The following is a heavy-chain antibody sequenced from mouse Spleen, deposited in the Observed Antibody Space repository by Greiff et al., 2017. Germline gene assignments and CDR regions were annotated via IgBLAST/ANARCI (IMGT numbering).Heavy chain of an antibody. D-gene: IGHD2-14*01. CDR3: TTDYRYDAWFAY. V-gene: IGHV14-4*01. CDR1: GFNIKDDY. CDR2: IDPENGDT. Sequence: DVQLQESGAELVRPGASVKLSCTASGFNIKDDYMHWVKQRPEQGLEWIGWIDPENGDTEYASKFQGKATITADTSSNTAYLQLSSLTSEDTAVYYCTTDYRYDAWFAYWGQGTLVTVSA. J-gene: IGHJ3*01.